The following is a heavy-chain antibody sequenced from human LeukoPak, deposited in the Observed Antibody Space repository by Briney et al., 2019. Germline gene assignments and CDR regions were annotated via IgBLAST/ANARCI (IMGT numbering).Heavy chain of an antibody. J-gene: IGHJ5*02. CDR1: GGSISSGSYY. V-gene: IGHV4-61*02. D-gene: IGHD6-19*01. CDR2: IYTSGST. CDR3: ARGAGPPWFDP. Sequence: SETLSLTCTVSGGSISSGSYYWSWIRQPAGKGLEWIGRIYTSGSTNYNPSLKSRVTISIDTSRNQFSMNLNSVTAADTAVYYCARGAGPPWFDPWGQGTLVTVSS.